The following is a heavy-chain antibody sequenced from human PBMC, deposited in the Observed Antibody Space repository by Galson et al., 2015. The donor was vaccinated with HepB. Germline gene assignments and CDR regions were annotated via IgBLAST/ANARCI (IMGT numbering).Heavy chain of an antibody. J-gene: IGHJ4*02. CDR2: ISCSGGTT. V-gene: IGHV3-23*01. D-gene: IGHD5-18*01. CDR3: ANGYVDEDMGQY. Sequence: SLRLSCAASGFTFSSYAMTWVRQAPGKGLEWVSAISCSGGTTYYADSVKGRFTISRDNSKNTLYLQMNSLRAEDTAVYYCANGYVDEDMGQYWGQGTLVTVSS. CDR1: GFTFSSYA.